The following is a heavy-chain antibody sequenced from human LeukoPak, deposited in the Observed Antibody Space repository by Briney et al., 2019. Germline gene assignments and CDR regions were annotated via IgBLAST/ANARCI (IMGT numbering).Heavy chain of an antibody. CDR3: ARDHASYDYVWGSYRPPFDY. CDR2: ISSSSSYI. D-gene: IGHD3-16*02. J-gene: IGHJ4*02. CDR1: GFTFSSYS. V-gene: IGHV3-21*01. Sequence: VGSLRLSCAASGFTFSSYSMNWVRQAPGKGLEWVSSISSSSSYIYYADSVKGRFTISRDNAKNSLYLQMNSLRAEDTAVYYCARDHASYDYVWGSYRPPFDYWGQGTLVPVSS.